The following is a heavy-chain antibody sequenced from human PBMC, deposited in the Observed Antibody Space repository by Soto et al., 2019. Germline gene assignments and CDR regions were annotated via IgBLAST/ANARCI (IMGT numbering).Heavy chain of an antibody. CDR1: GYTFTNND. D-gene: IGHD5-18*01. CDR3: ARMESFGSLNWFDP. Sequence: SVRVSCKTSGYTFTNNDVSWVRQATGQGLEWMGWMNPGSGDTGYAQKFQGRVTMTRDISIATAYMELNSLTSEDTAIYYCARMESFGSLNWFDPWGQGTLVTVSS. CDR2: MNPGSGDT. V-gene: IGHV1-8*02. J-gene: IGHJ5*02.